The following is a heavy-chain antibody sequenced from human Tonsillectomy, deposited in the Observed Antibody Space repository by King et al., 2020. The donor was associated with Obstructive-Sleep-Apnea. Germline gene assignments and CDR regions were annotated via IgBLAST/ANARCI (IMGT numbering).Heavy chain of an antibody. J-gene: IGHJ4*02. Sequence: VQLVESGAEVKKPGASVKVSCKASGYTFSSYCIIWGRQAPGQGLYWRGWVSAYNGNTTYAQKLQGRVNMTTDTSTSTAYMELRSLRSDDTAVYYCARALYYYDSSGFGFDYWGQGTLVTVSS. CDR1: GYTFSSYC. CDR3: ARALYYYDSSGFGFDY. V-gene: IGHV1-18*01. CDR2: VSAYNGNT. D-gene: IGHD3-22*01.